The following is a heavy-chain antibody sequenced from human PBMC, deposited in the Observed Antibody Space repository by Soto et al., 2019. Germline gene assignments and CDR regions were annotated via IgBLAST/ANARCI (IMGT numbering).Heavy chain of an antibody. CDR1: GFTFSSYS. CDR3: ITGAGRRYYYGMDV. V-gene: IGHV3-48*02. D-gene: IGHD6-19*01. J-gene: IGHJ6*02. CDR2: ISSSSSTI. Sequence: GGFLRLCCAASGFTFSSYSMNWVRQAPGKGLEWVSYISSSSSTIYYADSVKGRFTISRDNAKNSLYLQMNSLRDEDTAVYYCITGAGRRYYYGMDVWGQGTTVTVSS.